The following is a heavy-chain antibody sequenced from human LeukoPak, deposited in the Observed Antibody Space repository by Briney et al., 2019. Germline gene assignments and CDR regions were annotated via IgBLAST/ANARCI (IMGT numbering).Heavy chain of an antibody. CDR2: IYYSGST. CDR3: ARDLDYDGIDY. CDR1: GGSISSGSYY. Sequence: PSETLSLTCSVSGGSISSGSYYWSWIRQPPGKGLEWIGYIYYSGSTNYNPSLKSRVTISVDTSKNQFSLKLSSVTAADTAVYYCARDLDYDGIDYWGQGTLVTVSS. D-gene: IGHD3-22*01. V-gene: IGHV4-61*01. J-gene: IGHJ4*02.